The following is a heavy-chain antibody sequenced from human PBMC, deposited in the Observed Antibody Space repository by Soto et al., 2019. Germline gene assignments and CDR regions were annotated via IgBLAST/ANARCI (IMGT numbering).Heavy chain of an antibody. CDR2: IYHSGST. CDR1: GASISSTDW. J-gene: IGHJ1*01. D-gene: IGHD3-22*01. Sequence: SETLSLTCAVSGASISSTDWWSWVRQPPGKGLEWLGEIYHSGSTYYNPSLKSRATMSIDTAGNQFSLKVSSVTVADTAVYYCARDLDGLHDDTSGPFPRPGWGQGTLVTVSS. CDR3: ARDLDGLHDDTSGPFPRPG. V-gene: IGHV4-4*02.